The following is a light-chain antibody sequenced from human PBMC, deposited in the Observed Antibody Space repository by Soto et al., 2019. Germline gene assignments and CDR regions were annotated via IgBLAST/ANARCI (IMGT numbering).Light chain of an antibody. J-gene: IGKJ4*01. CDR3: QQYNDWPLT. Sequence: TQSPSTLSLSPGEITTLSCMASQSVSSYLAWYQQKPGQAPRLLIYDASNRATGIPARFSGSGSGTEFTLTISSLQSEDFAVYYCQQYNDWPLTFGGGTKVDIK. V-gene: IGKV3D-15*01. CDR1: QSVSSY. CDR2: DAS.